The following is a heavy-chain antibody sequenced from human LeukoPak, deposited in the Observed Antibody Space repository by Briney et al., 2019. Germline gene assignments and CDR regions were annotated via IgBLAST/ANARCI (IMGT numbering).Heavy chain of an antibody. CDR3: AISLDDILTGYSVDY. J-gene: IGHJ4*02. D-gene: IGHD3-9*01. Sequence: SVKVSCKASGGTFSSYAISWVRQAPGQGLEWMGGIIPIFGTANYAQTFQGRVTITADESTSTAYMELSSLRSEDTAVYYCAISLDDILTGYSVDYWGQGTLVTVSS. CDR2: IIPIFGTA. CDR1: GGTFSSYA. V-gene: IGHV1-69*13.